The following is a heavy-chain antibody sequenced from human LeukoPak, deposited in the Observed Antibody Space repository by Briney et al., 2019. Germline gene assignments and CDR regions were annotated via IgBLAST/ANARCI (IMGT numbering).Heavy chain of an antibody. V-gene: IGHV5-51*01. J-gene: IGHJ4*02. CDR1: GYTFTRQW. D-gene: IGHD3-10*01. Sequence: EESLKISCKASGYTFTRQWISWVRQKSGSGLEWMGIIYPRDSDTRYSPSFQGHVTISADTSINTAYLEWSRLEASDTGIYYCARHSDVIGAIWGQGTLVTVSS. CDR2: IYPRDSDT. CDR3: ARHSDVIGAI.